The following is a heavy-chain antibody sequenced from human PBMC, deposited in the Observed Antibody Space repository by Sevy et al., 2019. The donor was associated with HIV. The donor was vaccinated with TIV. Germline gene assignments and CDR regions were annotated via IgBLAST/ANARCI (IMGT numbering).Heavy chain of an antibody. Sequence: SETLSLTCGVSGGSVSSGNSYWGWIRQPPGKGLEWIGYISYIGSTNYNPSLKSLVTISVDTSKNQLSLRLSSVTAADTAVYYCVRDRIAAAGGFFDYWGQGTLVTVSS. CDR3: VRDRIAAAGGFFDY. J-gene: IGHJ4*02. D-gene: IGHD6-13*01. CDR2: ISYIGST. V-gene: IGHV4-61*01. CDR1: GGSVSSGNSY.